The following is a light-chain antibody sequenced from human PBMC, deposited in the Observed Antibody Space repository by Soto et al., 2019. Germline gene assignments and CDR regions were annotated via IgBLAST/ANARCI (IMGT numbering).Light chain of an antibody. CDR2: WAS. V-gene: IGKV4-1*01. CDR1: QSVLYNSDNKNY. J-gene: IGKJ4*01. Sequence: DIVMTQSPDSLAVSLGERATINCKSSQSVLYNSDNKNYLAWYQQKPGQPPKLLIYWASTRDSGVPDRFSGSVSGADFTHTISSLQAEDVAVYYCQQYYTTLSFGGGTKVEIK. CDR3: QQYYTTLS.